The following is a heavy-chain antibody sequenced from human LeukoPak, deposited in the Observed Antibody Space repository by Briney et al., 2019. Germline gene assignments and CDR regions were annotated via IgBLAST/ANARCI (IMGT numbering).Heavy chain of an antibody. Sequence: SETLSLTCTVSGGSIRSSYYYWGWIRQPPGKGLEWIGSIYYSGSTYYNPSLKSRVTISVDTSKNQFSLKLSSVTAADTAVYYCARRNPGYSSGWFYWGQGTLVTVSS. D-gene: IGHD6-19*01. V-gene: IGHV4-39*01. CDR3: ARRNPGYSSGWFY. CDR1: GGSIRSSYYY. J-gene: IGHJ4*02. CDR2: IYYSGST.